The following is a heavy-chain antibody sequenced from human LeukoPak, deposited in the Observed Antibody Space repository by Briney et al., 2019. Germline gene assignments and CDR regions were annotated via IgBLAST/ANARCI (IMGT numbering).Heavy chain of an antibody. CDR3: ARDGGSYYFDY. CDR2: IYSGGST. V-gene: IGHV3-53*01. D-gene: IGHD1-26*01. J-gene: IGHJ4*02. CDR1: EFTVSSNY. Sequence: GGSLRLSCAVSEFTVSSNYMSWVRQAPGKGLEWVSVIYSGGSTYYADSVKGRFTISRDNSKNTLYLQMNSLRAEDTAVYYCARDGGSYYFDYWGQGTLVTVSS.